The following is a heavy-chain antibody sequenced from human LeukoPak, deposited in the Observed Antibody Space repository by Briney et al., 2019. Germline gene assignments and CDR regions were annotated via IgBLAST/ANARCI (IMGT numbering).Heavy chain of an antibody. Sequence: SESLSLTCTVSGGSISSGSYYWSCIRQPAGTGLEWVGRIYTSGSTNYTASRKSRVTISVDTSKNQFPLALSSVTAADAAVYYWARGGSSENRFDPWGQGTLATVCS. J-gene: IGHJ5*02. D-gene: IGHD2-2*01. CDR1: GGSISSGSYY. V-gene: IGHV4-61*02. CDR3: ARGGSSENRFDP. CDR2: IYTSGST.